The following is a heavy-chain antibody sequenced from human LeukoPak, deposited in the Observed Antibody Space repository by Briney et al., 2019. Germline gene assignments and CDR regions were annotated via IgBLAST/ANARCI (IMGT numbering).Heavy chain of an antibody. CDR2: IRYDGSNK. J-gene: IGHJ5*02. V-gene: IGHV3-30*02. CDR1: GFTFSSYG. D-gene: IGHD2-2*01. CDR3: LIVVVPAAINPLNWFDP. Sequence: GGSLRLSCAASGFTFSSYGMHWVRQAPGKGLEWLAFIRYDGSNKYYADSVKGRFTISRDNSKNTLFLQMNSLRAEDTAMYYCLIVVVPAAINPLNWFDPWGQGTLVTVSS.